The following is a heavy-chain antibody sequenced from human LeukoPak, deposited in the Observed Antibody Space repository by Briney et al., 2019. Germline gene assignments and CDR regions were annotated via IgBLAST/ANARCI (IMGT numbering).Heavy chain of an antibody. D-gene: IGHD1-26*01. Sequence: PGGSLRLSCAASGFTFSNFWMYWVRQAPGKGLVWVSRINSDGSNTKYADSVKGRFTIARDNAKNTLFLQMNSLRAEDTAVYYCASGPWELDYWGQGTLVTVSS. CDR2: INSDGSNT. J-gene: IGHJ4*02. V-gene: IGHV3-74*01. CDR3: ASGPWELDY. CDR1: GFTFSNFW.